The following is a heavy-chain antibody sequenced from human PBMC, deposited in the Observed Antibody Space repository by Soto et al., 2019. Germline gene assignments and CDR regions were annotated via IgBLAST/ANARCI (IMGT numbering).Heavy chain of an antibody. Sequence: QITLKESGPTLVRPPQTLTLTCTFSGFSLTSGVGVGWIRQPPGKALEWLALIYWDDDKRYSPSLKNRLTITKDTPKNPVVITMTNVGPVDTATYFCAHIDPEIVTVGGHGGFDYWGQGTLVTVSS. V-gene: IGHV2-5*02. CDR1: GFSLTSGVG. CDR2: IYWDDDK. D-gene: IGHD5-12*01. CDR3: AHIDPEIVTVGGHGGFDY. J-gene: IGHJ4*02.